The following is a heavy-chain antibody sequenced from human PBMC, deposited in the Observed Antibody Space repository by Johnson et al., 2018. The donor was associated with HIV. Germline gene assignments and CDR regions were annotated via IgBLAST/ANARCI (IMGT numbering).Heavy chain of an antibody. CDR2: ISYDGSNK. J-gene: IGHJ3*02. Sequence: QVQLVESGGGVVQPGRSLRLSCAASGFTFSSYAMHWVRQAPGKGLEWVAVISYDGSNKYYADSVKGRFIISRDNSKNTLYLQMNSLRAEDTAVYYCAKDRYYDSSGPDAFDIWGQGTMVTVSS. CDR1: GFTFSSYA. D-gene: IGHD3-22*01. V-gene: IGHV3-30*04. CDR3: AKDRYYDSSGPDAFDI.